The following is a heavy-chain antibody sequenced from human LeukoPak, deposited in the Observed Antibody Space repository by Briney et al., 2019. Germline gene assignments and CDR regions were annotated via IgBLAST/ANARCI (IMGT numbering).Heavy chain of an antibody. CDR2: IKEDGSEK. D-gene: IGHD2-15*01. CDR1: GFTFSNYW. CDR3: ARDGSSFDY. J-gene: IGHJ4*02. Sequence: GGSLRLSCAASGFTFSNYWMSWVRQAPGKGLEWVANIKEDGSEKYYVDSVKGRFTISRDNVKNSLYLQMNSLRAEDTAVYYCARDGSSFDYWGQGTLVTVSS. V-gene: IGHV3-7*01.